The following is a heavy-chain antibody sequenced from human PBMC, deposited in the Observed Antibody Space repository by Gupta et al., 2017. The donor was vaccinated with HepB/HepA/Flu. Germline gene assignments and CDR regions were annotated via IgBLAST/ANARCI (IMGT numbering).Heavy chain of an antibody. J-gene: IGHJ6*02. D-gene: IGHD3-22*01. CDR2: ISSSGSTI. V-gene: IGHV3-48*03. Sequence: EVQLVESGGVLVQPGGSLRLSFAASGFSFSSYEMHLVRQAPGKGLEWVSYISSSGSTIYYADSVKGRFTISRDNAKNSLYLQMNSLRAEDTAVDYCARDLSAYDSSGSYYYYGMDVWGQGTTVTVSS. CDR1: GFSFSSYE. CDR3: ARDLSAYDSSGSYYYYGMDV.